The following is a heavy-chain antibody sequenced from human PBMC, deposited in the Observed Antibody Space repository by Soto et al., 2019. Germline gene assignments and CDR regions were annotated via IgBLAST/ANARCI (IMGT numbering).Heavy chain of an antibody. CDR1: GGSISSSSYY. Sequence: SETLSLTCTVSGGSISSSSYYWGWIRQPPGKGLEWIGSIYYSGSTYYNPSLKSRVTISVDTSKNQFSLKLSSVTAADTAVYYCAREYDSSGYYPGFDYWGQGTLVTVSS. CDR3: AREYDSSGYYPGFDY. V-gene: IGHV4-39*02. D-gene: IGHD3-22*01. J-gene: IGHJ4*02. CDR2: IYYSGST.